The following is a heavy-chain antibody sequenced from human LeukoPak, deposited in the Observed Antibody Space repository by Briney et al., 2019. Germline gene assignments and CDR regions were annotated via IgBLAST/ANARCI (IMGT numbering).Heavy chain of an antibody. CDR3: AKGSRSSRPYSFDF. J-gene: IGHJ4*02. CDR1: GFTFNTYA. CDR2: ITGSGDDT. Sequence: GGSLRLSCAASGFTFNTYAMSWVRQAPEKGLEWVSAITGSGDDTFHADSVKGRFTISRDNSRNTLYMDMNSLRVEDMAIYYCAKGSRSSRPYSFDFWGQGILVTVSS. V-gene: IGHV3-23*01. D-gene: IGHD4-11*01.